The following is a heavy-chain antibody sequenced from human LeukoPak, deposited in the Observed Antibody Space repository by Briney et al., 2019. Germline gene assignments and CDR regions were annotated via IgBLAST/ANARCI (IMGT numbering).Heavy chain of an antibody. D-gene: IGHD3-22*01. V-gene: IGHV3-74*01. Sequence: GGSLRLSCAASGFTFSTYWMHWVRQAPGKGPVWVSRITGDGRGTSYADSVKGRFTISRDNAKNSLYLQMNSLRAEDTAVYYCARPKESNYYDSSGYYYFMHWGQGTLVTVSS. CDR1: GFTFSTYW. CDR2: ITGDGRGT. CDR3: ARPKESNYYDSSGYYYFMH. J-gene: IGHJ4*02.